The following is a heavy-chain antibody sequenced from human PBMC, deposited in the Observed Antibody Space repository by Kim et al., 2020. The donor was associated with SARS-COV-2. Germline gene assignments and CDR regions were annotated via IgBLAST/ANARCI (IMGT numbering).Heavy chain of an antibody. CDR1: GGSFSGYY. CDR2: INHSGST. CDR3: ARGPNIWGSYRAGAFDI. J-gene: IGHJ3*02. D-gene: IGHD3-16*02. Sequence: SETLSLTCAVYGGSFSGYYWSWIRQPPGKGLEWIGEINHSGSTNYNPSLKSRVTISVDTSKNQFSLKLSSVTAADTAVYYCARGPNIWGSYRAGAFDIWGQGTMVTVSS. V-gene: IGHV4-34*01.